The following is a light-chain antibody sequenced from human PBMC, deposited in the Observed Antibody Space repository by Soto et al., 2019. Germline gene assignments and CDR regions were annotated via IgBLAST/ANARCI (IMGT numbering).Light chain of an antibody. J-gene: IGKJ5*01. CDR1: QSVSSN. V-gene: IGKV3-15*01. Sequence: EIVLTQSPGTLSVSPGGRATLSCRPSQSVSSNLAWYHQKPGQAPRLLIYGASTRATGIPDRFSGSGSGTDFTLTISRLEPEDFAVYYCQQYSDWPLTFGQGTRVEI. CDR2: GAS. CDR3: QQYSDWPLT.